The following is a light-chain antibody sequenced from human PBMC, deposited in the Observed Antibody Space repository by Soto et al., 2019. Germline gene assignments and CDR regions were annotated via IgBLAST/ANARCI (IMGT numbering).Light chain of an antibody. Sequence: SVLTQPPSVSGTPGQRITISCSGSSSNTGSNAVNWFQQVPGSAPKLLIYSNKQRPSGVPDRFSGSKSGSSASLAISGLQSEDEADYYCAAWDDSLSGRVFGGGTKVTVL. CDR1: SSNTGSNA. V-gene: IGLV1-44*01. CDR2: SNK. J-gene: IGLJ3*02. CDR3: AAWDDSLSGRV.